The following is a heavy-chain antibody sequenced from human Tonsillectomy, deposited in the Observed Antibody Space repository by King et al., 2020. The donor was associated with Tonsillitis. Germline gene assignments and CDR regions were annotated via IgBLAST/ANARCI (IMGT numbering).Heavy chain of an antibody. J-gene: IGHJ3*02. Sequence: VQLQESGPGLVKPSQTLSLTCAVSGGSISSGGYSWSWIRQPPGKGLEWIGYIYYSGSTYYNPSLKSRVTISVDTSNNQFSLKLSSVTAADTAVYYCARVVPAADDAFDIWGQGTMVTVSS. CDR2: IYYSGST. CDR1: GGSISSGGYS. CDR3: ARVVPAADDAFDI. V-gene: IGHV4-30-4*07. D-gene: IGHD2-2*01.